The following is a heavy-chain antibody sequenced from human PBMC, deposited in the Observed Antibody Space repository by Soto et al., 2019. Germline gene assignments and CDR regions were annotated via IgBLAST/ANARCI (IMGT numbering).Heavy chain of an antibody. V-gene: IGHV3-21*01. Sequence: XGSLRLSGTAAGFTFTRYSMNWVRPAPGKGLEWVSSISSTTNYIYYADSMKGRFTVSRDNAKNSVYLEMNSLSAEDTAVYYCARESEDLTSNFDYWRQGTLGTVSS. J-gene: IGHJ4*02. CDR1: GFTFTRYS. CDR2: ISSTTNYI. CDR3: ARESEDLTSNFDY.